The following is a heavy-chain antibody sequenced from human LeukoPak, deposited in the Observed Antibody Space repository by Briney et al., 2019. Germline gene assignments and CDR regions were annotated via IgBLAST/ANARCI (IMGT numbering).Heavy chain of an antibody. CDR1: GGSISSSSYY. CDR3: ARSTVTTEY. D-gene: IGHD4-17*01. CDR2: IYYSGST. V-gene: IGHV4-39*01. J-gene: IGHJ4*02. Sequence: SETLSLTCTVSGGSISSSSYYWGWIRQPPGKGLEWIGSIYYSGSTYYNPSLESRVTISVDTSKNQFSLKLSSVTAADTAVYYCARSTVTTEYWGQGTLVTVSS.